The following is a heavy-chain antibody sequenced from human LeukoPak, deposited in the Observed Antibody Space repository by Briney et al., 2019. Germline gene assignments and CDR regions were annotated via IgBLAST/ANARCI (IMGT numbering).Heavy chain of an antibody. CDR3: ARGTPGRITMIVVVIIAPDY. D-gene: IGHD3-22*01. CDR2: ISYDGSNK. CDR1: GFTFGDSA. Sequence: GRSLRLSCAASGFTFGDSAMHWVRQAPGKGLEWVAVISYDGSNKYYADSVKGRFTISRDNSKNTLYLQMNSLRAEDTAVYYCARGTPGRITMIVVVIIAPDYWGQGTLVTVSS. V-gene: IGHV3-30*04. J-gene: IGHJ4*02.